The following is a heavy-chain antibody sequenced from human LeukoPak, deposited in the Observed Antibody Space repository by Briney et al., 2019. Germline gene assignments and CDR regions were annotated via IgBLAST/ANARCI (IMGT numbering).Heavy chain of an antibody. V-gene: IGHV6-1*01. CDR2: TYYRSKWYN. CDR1: GDSVSSVSVV. Sequence: SQTLSLTFAISGDSVSSVSVVWNWIRQSPSRALEWLGKTYYRSKWYNDYAVSVKSRITINPDTSKNQYSLQLDSVTPEDTAVYYCARGRLGTYDYWGQGTLVSVSS. D-gene: IGHD7-27*01. J-gene: IGHJ4*02. CDR3: ARGRLGTYDY.